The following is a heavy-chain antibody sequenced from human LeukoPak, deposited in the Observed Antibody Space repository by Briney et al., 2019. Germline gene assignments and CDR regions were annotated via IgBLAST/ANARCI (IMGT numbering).Heavy chain of an antibody. CDR2: IWSDKSNR. V-gene: IGHV3-33*06. J-gene: IGHJ4*02. D-gene: IGHD4-11*01. CDR1: GFIFNHHA. Sequence: GRSLRLSCAASGFIFNHHAMHWVRQAPGKGLERVAVIWSDKSNRFYAESVRGRFTITRDDSRKTVYLQMEGMTAEDTAIYYWAKDDQRGFDYSNSLEYWGQGALVTVAS. CDR3: AKDDQRGFDYSNSLEY.